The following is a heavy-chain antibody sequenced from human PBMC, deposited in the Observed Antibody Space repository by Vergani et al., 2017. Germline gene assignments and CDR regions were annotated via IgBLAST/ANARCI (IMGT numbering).Heavy chain of an antibody. CDR2: IKRKTDGGTT. J-gene: IGHJ3*02. D-gene: IGHD3-22*01. CDR3: TTLYYYDSSGYYYADAFDI. V-gene: IGHV3-15*01. CDR1: GFTFSNAW. Sequence: EVQLVESGGGLVKPGGSLRLSCAASGFTFSNAWMSWVRQAPRKGLDWVGGIKRKTDGGTTDYAAPVKGRFTISRDDSKNTLYLQMNSLKTEDTAVYYCTTLYYYDSSGYYYADAFDIWGQGTMVTVSS.